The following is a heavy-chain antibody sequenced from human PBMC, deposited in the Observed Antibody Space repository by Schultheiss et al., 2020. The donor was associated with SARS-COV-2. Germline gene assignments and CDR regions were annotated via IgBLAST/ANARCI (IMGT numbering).Heavy chain of an antibody. V-gene: IGHV4-34*01. D-gene: IGHD3-10*01. Sequence: SETLSLTCAVYGGSFSGYYWSWIRQHPGKGLEWIGYIYYSGSTYYNPSLKSRVTISVDPSKNQFSLKLSSVTAADTAVYYCARGLGYYGSTTKGDYWAQGTLVTVSS. CDR2: IYYSGST. CDR3: ARGLGYYGSTTKGDY. J-gene: IGHJ4*02. CDR1: GGSFSGYY.